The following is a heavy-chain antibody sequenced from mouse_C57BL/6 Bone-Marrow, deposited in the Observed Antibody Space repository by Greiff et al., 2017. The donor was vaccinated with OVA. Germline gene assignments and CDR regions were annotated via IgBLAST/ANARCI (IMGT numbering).Heavy chain of an antibody. D-gene: IGHD2-4*01. CDR1: GFTFSSYA. CDR2: ISSGGDYI. Sequence: DVMLVESGEGLVKPGGSLKLSCAASGFTFSSYAMSWVRQTPEKRLEWVAYISSGGDYIYYADTVKGRFTISRDNARNTLYLQMSSLKSEDTAMYYCTRAYDYVYYAMDYWGQGTSVTVSS. CDR3: TRAYDYVYYAMDY. V-gene: IGHV5-9-1*02. J-gene: IGHJ4*01.